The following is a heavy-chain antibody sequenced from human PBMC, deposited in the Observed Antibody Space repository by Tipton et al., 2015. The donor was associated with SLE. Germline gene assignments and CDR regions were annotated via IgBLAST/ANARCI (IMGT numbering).Heavy chain of an antibody. V-gene: IGHV4-59*01. CDR1: GGSISSYY. J-gene: IGHJ6*03. D-gene: IGHD2-2*01. Sequence: TLSLTCTVSGGSISSYYWSWIRQPPGKGLEWIGYIYYSGSTNYNPSLKSRVTISVDTSKNQFSLKLSSVTAADTAVYYCARGYQLPLGPYYYYMDVWGKGTTATVSS. CDR3: ARGYQLPLGPYYYYMDV. CDR2: IYYSGST.